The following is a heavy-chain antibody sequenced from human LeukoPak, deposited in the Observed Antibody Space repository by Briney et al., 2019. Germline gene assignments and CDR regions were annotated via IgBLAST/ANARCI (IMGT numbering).Heavy chain of an antibody. Sequence: SETLSLTCTVSGGSISSSSYYWGWIRQPPGKGLEWIGSIYYSGSTYYNPSLKSRVTISVDTSKNQFSLKLSSVTAADTAVYYCARETTDRGYFDYWGQGTLVTVSS. D-gene: IGHD1-14*01. CDR2: IYYSGST. J-gene: IGHJ4*02. CDR1: GGSISSSSYY. V-gene: IGHV4-39*07. CDR3: ARETTDRGYFDY.